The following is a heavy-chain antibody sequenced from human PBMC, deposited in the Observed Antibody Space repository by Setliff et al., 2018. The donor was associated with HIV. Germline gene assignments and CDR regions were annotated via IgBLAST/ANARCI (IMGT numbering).Heavy chain of an antibody. CDR2: IFYSGSA. J-gene: IGHJ4*02. CDR1: GGSISSSSYY. CDR3: ARKAICYHYFDY. Sequence: SETMSLTCTVSGGSISSSSYYWGWIRQPPGKGREWIGSIFYSGSANYNPSLRSPVAISVDTSKNQFSLKLTSVTAADTSVYYCARKAICYHYFDYCGQVMLVTVSS. D-gene: IGHD2-2*01. V-gene: IGHV4-39*01.